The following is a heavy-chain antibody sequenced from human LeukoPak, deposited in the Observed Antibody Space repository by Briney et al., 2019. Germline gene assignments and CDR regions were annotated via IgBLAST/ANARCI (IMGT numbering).Heavy chain of an antibody. CDR3: ARVPNQSKYSIGNY. CDR2: IYHNGST. CDR1: GGSISSGGYY. D-gene: IGHD1-14*01. Sequence: PSETLSLTCTVSGGSISSGGYYWSWIRQHPGKGLEWIGYIYHNGSTYYNPSLKSRVTISVDTSKNQFSLKLSSVTAADTAVYYCARVPNQSKYSIGNYWGQGTLVTVSS. J-gene: IGHJ4*02. V-gene: IGHV4-31*03.